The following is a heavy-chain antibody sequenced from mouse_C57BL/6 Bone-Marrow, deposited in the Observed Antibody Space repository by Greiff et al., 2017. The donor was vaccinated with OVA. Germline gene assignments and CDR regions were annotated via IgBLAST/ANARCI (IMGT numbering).Heavy chain of an antibody. D-gene: IGHD1-1*01. V-gene: IGHV14-3*01. CDR2: IDPANGNT. CDR3: ARGVLLFAY. CDR1: GFNIKNSY. J-gene: IGHJ3*01. Sequence: EVKLMQSVAELVRPGASVKLSCTASGFNIKNSYMHWVKQRPEQGLEWIGRIDPANGNTKYAPKFKGKATLTADTSSNTAYLQLSSLTSDDAYIYYCARGVLLFAYWGQGTLVTVSA.